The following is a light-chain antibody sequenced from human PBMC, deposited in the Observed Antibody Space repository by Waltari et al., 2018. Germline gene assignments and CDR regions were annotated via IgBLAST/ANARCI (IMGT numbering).Light chain of an antibody. V-gene: IGLV10-54*04. CDR1: SNNVGNQG. CDR3: SAWDSSLSAWV. J-gene: IGLJ3*02. CDR2: RNN. Sequence: QAGLTQPPSVSKGLRQTATLTCTGNSNNVGNQGAAWLQQHQGHPPNLLSYRNNKRPAGIAERFSASRSGNTASLTITGLQPEDEADYYCSAWDSSLSAWVFGGGTKLTVL.